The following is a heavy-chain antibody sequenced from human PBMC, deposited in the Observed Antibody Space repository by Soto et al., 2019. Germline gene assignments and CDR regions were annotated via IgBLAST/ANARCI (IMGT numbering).Heavy chain of an antibody. CDR2: IWYDGSNK. Sequence: SLRLSCAASGFTFSSYGMHWVRQAPGKGLEWVAVIWYDGSNKYYADSVKGRFTISRDNSKNTLYLQMNSLRAEDTAVYYCAREGVRLVRSYYYYYYGMDVWGQGAAVTVSS. CDR3: AREGVRLVRSYYYYYYGMDV. J-gene: IGHJ6*02. D-gene: IGHD2-8*01. V-gene: IGHV3-33*01. CDR1: GFTFSSYG.